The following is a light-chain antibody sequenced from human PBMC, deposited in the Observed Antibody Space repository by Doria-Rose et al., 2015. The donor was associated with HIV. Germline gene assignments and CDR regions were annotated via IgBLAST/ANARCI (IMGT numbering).Light chain of an antibody. J-gene: IGKJ1*01. CDR2: AAS. CDR1: HTVSTY. V-gene: IGKV1-39*01. Sequence: YLYASIGDRVTLTCRFSHTVSTYLNWFQQEPGKAPKLLIYAASRLQSGVPSRFSGSGSGTDFTLTISGLQPGDFATYYCQQTYSSPPWTFGQGTKVEMK. CDR3: QQTYSSPPWT.